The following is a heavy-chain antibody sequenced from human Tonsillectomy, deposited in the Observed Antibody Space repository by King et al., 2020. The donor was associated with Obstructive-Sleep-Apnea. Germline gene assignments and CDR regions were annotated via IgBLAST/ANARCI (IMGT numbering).Heavy chain of an antibody. Sequence: QLVQSGAEVKKPGESLKISCKTSGYTFTPRWIAWVRQVPGKGLEWMGIIYPGDSDTIYTPTFQGQVTISVDRSVSTAYLQWSSLKASDTAIYYCARHIGTRPHYYLDSWGQGSLVTVSS. CDR1: GYTFTPRW. V-gene: IGHV5-51*01. CDR3: ARHIGTRPHYYLDS. CDR2: IYPGDSDT. D-gene: IGHD1-26*01. J-gene: IGHJ4*02.